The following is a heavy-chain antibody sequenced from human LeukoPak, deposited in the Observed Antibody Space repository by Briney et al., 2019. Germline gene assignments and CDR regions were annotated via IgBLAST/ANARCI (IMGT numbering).Heavy chain of an antibody. CDR2: IDGSGAGT. D-gene: IGHD3-22*01. CDR3: ARDWPWGDDSSGYSQGY. V-gene: IGHV3-21*01. J-gene: IGHJ4*02. Sequence: GGSLRLSCAASGFTFTTYDMSWVRQAPGRGLGWVSSIDGSGAGTYYADSVKGRFTISRDNAKNSLYLQMNSLRAEDTAVYYCARDWPWGDDSSGYSQGYWGQGTLVTVSS. CDR1: GFTFTTYD.